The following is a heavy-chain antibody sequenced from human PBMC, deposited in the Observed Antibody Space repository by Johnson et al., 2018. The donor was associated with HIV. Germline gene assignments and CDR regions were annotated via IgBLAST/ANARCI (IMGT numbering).Heavy chain of an antibody. CDR3: ARGPGGGEDALDI. CDR2: IYKGGFV. D-gene: IGHD3-16*01. V-gene: IGHV3-66*01. CDR1: GFTVSSNY. Sequence: VQLVESGGGLVQPGGSLRLSCAASGFTVSSNYMTWVRQAPGKGLECVSVIYKGGFVHYADSVKGRFTISRDNSKNTLYLQMNNLRVEDTAVYYCARGPGGGEDALDIWGQGTMVTVSS. J-gene: IGHJ3*02.